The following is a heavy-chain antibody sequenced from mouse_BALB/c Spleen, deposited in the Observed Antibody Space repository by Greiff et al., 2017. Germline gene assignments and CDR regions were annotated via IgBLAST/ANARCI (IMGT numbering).Heavy chain of an antibody. CDR2: IYPGNSDT. CDR1: GYTFTSYW. V-gene: IGHV1-5*01. CDR3: TRSENSLFYFDY. J-gene: IGHJ2*01. Sequence: DVKLRESGTVLARPGASVKMSCKASGYTFTSYWMHWVKQRPGQGLEWIGAIYPGNSDTSYNQKFKGKAKLTAVTSTSTAYMELSSLTNEDSAVYYSTRSENSLFYFDYWGQGTTLTVSS.